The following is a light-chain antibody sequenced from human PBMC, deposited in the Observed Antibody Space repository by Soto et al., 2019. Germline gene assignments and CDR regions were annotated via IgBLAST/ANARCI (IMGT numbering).Light chain of an antibody. V-gene: IGKV3-20*01. CDR1: QSVKNNY. CDR3: QQYGTTPLT. Sequence: EGVVTAAPGILSLSKGERATLSCRAIQSVKNNYLAWYQHRPGQAPRFLMYDASSRATGIPDRFTGSGSGTDFTLTIFRLETEDFAVYYCQQYGTTPLTFGGGTKV. CDR2: DAS. J-gene: IGKJ4*01.